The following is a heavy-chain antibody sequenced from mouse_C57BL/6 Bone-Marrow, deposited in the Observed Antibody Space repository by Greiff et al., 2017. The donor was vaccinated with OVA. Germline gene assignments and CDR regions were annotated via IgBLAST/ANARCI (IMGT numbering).Heavy chain of an antibody. CDR3: AREDGGVYFDY. CDR1: GYTFTDYY. V-gene: IGHV1-26*01. CDR2: INPNNGGT. J-gene: IGHJ2*01. Sequence: LMEPGASVKISCKASGYTFTDYYMNWVKQSHGKSLEWIGDINPNNGGTSYNQKFKGKATLTVDKSSSTAYMELRSLTSEDSAVYYCAREDGGVYFDYWGQGTTLTVSS.